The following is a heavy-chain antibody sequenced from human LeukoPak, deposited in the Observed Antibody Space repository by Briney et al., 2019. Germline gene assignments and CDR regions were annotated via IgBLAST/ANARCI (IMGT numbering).Heavy chain of an antibody. J-gene: IGHJ4*02. CDR3: AKALPLDDSGGYYFLAFDY. CDR1: GFTFSSYA. CDR2: ISGSGGST. D-gene: IGHD3-22*01. V-gene: IGHV3-23*01. Sequence: PGGSLRLSCAASGFTFSSYAMSWVRQAPGKGLEWVSAISGSGGSTYYADSVKGRFTISRDNSKNTLYLQMNSLRAEDTAVYYCAKALPLDDSGGYYFLAFDYWGQGTLVTVSS.